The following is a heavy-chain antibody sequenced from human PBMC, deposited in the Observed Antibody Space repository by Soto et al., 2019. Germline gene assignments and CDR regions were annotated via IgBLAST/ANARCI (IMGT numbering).Heavy chain of an antibody. V-gene: IGHV1-69*01. CDR2: IIPIFGTA. Sequence: QVQLVQSGAEVKKPGSSVKVSCKASGGTFSSYAISWVRQAPGQGLEWMGGIIPIFGTANYAQKFQGRVTMTADESTSPSHIELSSLRSEDTAVYYCARDYGDYVSHKRWFYPLGQGTLGNVSS. CDR3: ARDYGDYVSHKRWFYP. J-gene: IGHJ5*02. CDR1: GGTFSSYA. D-gene: IGHD4-17*01.